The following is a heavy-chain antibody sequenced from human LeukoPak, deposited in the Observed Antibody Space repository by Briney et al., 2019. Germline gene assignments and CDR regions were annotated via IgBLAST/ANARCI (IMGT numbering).Heavy chain of an antibody. D-gene: IGHD4-17*01. V-gene: IGHV3-48*03. CDR1: GFTFSSYE. CDR2: ISSSGSTI. Sequence: GGSLRLSCAASGFTFSSYEMNWVRQAPGKGLEWVSYISSSGSTIYYADSVKGRFTISRDNARNSLYLQMNSLRAEDTAVYYCAREHDYGDLYFDYWGQGTLVTVSS. CDR3: AREHDYGDLYFDY. J-gene: IGHJ4*02.